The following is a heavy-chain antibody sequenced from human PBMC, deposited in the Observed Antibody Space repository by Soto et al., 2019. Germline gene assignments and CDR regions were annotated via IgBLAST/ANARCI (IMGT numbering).Heavy chain of an antibody. J-gene: IGHJ5*02. Sequence: QITLKESGPTLVKPTQTLTLTCTFSGFSLSTSGVGVGWIRQPPGKALEWLALIYWDDDKRYSPSLKSRLTITKDTSKNQVVLTMTNMDPVDTATYYCAHTEENGIAVAGTTFSWFDPWGQGTLVTVSS. CDR2: IYWDDDK. CDR3: AHTEENGIAVAGTTFSWFDP. V-gene: IGHV2-5*02. D-gene: IGHD6-19*01. CDR1: GFSLSTSGVG.